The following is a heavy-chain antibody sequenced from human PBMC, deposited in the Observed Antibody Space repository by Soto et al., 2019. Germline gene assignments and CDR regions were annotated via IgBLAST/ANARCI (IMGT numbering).Heavy chain of an antibody. V-gene: IGHV4-59*08. J-gene: IGHJ4*02. CDR2: LYYGGSI. D-gene: IGHD3-16*01. Sequence: QVQLQESGPGLVKPSETLSLTCTVSGGSISTDYWSWIRQSPGKGLEWIGYLYYGGSINYNPSLESRVDISVSAYKHQCSLKMTSVTAADSAVYYCARHWDWGNLAYWVQGTLVTVS. CDR3: ARHWDWGNLAY. CDR1: GGSISTDY.